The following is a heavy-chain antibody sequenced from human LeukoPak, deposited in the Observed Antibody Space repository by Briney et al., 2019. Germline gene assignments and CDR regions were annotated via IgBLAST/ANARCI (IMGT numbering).Heavy chain of an antibody. Sequence: GGSLRLSCAVSGFTFSNTYMSWVRQAPGKGLEWVSLIYPNGNIYYADSVKGRFTISRDNSKNTLFLQMNSLRAEDTAVYYCARVGSSWYLDYWGQGTLVTVSS. V-gene: IGHV3-53*01. J-gene: IGHJ4*02. D-gene: IGHD6-13*01. CDR2: IYPNGNI. CDR3: ARVGSSWYLDY. CDR1: GFTFSNTY.